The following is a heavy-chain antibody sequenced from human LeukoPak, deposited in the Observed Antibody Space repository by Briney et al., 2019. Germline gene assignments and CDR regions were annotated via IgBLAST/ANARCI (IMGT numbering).Heavy chain of an antibody. CDR3: AREKIGTGTVLGKDYYYMDV. CDR2: IYYSGST. Sequence: SETLSLTCTVSGGSISSSSYYWGWIRQPPGKGLEWIGSIYYSGSTYYNPSLKSRVTISVDTSKNQFSLKLSSVTAADTAMYYCAREKIGTGTVLGKDYYYMDVWGKGTTVTISS. D-gene: IGHD3-16*01. CDR1: GGSISSSSYY. J-gene: IGHJ6*03. V-gene: IGHV4-39*07.